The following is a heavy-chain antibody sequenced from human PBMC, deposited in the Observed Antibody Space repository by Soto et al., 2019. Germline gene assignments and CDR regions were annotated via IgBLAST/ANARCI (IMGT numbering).Heavy chain of an antibody. D-gene: IGHD3-3*01. Sequence: QVQLVQSGAEVKKPGASVKVSCKASGYTFTSYGISWVRQAPGQGLEWMGWISAYNGNTNYAQKLQGRVTMTTDTSTSKAYMELRSLRFDDTAVYYCARDIATPLFGVVTPMQVAFEIWGKGTMVTVSS. CDR3: ARDIATPLFGVVTPMQVAFEI. V-gene: IGHV1-18*01. CDR2: ISAYNGNT. CDR1: GYTFTSYG. J-gene: IGHJ3*02.